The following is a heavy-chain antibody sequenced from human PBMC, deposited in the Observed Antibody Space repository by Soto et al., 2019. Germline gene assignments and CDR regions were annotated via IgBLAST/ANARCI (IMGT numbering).Heavy chain of an antibody. CDR3: TTLLNCRSTSCYNYYYYMDV. Sequence: EVQLVESGGGLVKPGGSLRLSCAASGFTFSNAWMSWVRQAPGKGLEWVGRIKSKTDGGTTDYAAPVKGRFTIPRDDSKTTLYLQMNSLKTEDTAVYYCTTLLNCRSTSCYNYYYYMDVWGKGTTVTVSS. V-gene: IGHV3-15*01. J-gene: IGHJ6*03. CDR1: GFTFSNAW. D-gene: IGHD2-2*02. CDR2: IKSKTDGGTT.